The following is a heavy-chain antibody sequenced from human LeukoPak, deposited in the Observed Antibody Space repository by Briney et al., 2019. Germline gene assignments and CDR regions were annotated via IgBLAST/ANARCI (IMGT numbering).Heavy chain of an antibody. CDR2: ISSSSSYI. V-gene: IGHV3-21*05. Sequence: PGGSLRLSCAASGFTFSSYSMNWVRQAPGKGLEWVSYISSSSSYIYYADSVKARFTISRDNAKNSLYLQMNSLRAEDTAVYYCAREDRVADYYYGMDVWGQGTTVTVSS. CDR1: GFTFSSYS. J-gene: IGHJ6*02. CDR3: AREDRVADYYYGMDV.